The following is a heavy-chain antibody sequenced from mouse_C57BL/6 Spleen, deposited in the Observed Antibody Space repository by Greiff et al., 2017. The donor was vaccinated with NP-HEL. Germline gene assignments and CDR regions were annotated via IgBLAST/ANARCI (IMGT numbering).Heavy chain of an antibody. CDR2: ISYDGSN. CDR1: GYSITSGYY. J-gene: IGHJ1*03. D-gene: IGHD2-3*01. V-gene: IGHV3-6*01. Sequence: EVQLQESGPGLVKPSQSLSLTCSVTGYSITSGYYWNWIRQFPGNKLEWMGYISYDGSNNYNPSLKNRISITRDTSKNQFFLMLNSVTTEDTATYYCARDQGLLRYFDVWGTGTTVTVSS. CDR3: ARDQGLLRYFDV.